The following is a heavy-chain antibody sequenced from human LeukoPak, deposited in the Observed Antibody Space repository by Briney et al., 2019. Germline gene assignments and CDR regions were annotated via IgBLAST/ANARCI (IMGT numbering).Heavy chain of an antibody. J-gene: IGHJ5*02. V-gene: IGHV7-4-1*02. CDR2: INTNTGNP. CDR3: AGLSRVVVPAASPYNWFDP. CDR1: GYTFTSYA. Sequence: ASVKVSCKASGYTFTSYAMNWARQAPGQGLEWMGWINTNTGNPTYAQGFTGRFVFSLDTSVSTAYLQISSLKAEDTAVYYCAGLSRVVVPAASPYNWFDPWGQGTLVTVSS. D-gene: IGHD2-2*01.